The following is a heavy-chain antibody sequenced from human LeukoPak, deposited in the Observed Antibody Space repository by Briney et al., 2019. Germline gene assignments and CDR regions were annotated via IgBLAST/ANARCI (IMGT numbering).Heavy chain of an antibody. CDR2: IYYSEST. Sequence: SETLSLACSVSGGSISGTTHNWGWIRQPPGKGLEWIATIYYSESTKKSPSLKSRVTISLDTSRNQFSLKLSFVTAADTAVYYCARQGSSSWYGWYFDLWGRGSLVTVSS. V-gene: IGHV4-39*01. D-gene: IGHD6-13*01. CDR1: GGSISGTTHN. CDR3: ARQGSSSWYGWYFDL. J-gene: IGHJ2*01.